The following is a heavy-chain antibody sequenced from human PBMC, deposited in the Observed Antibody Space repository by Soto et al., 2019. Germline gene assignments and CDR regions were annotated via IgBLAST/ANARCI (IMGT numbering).Heavy chain of an antibody. CDR1: GYTFTSYD. J-gene: IGHJ4*02. Sequence: ASVKVSCKASGYTFTSYDINWVRQATGQGLEWMGWMNPNSGNTGYAQKFQGRVTMTRNTSISTAYMELSSLRSKDTAVYYCARSLWFGELLASDYWGQGTLVTVSS. D-gene: IGHD3-10*01. CDR3: ARSLWFGELLASDY. V-gene: IGHV1-8*01. CDR2: MNPNSGNT.